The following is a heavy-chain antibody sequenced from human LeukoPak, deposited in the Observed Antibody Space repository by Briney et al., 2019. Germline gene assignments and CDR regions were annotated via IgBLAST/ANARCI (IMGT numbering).Heavy chain of an antibody. Sequence: SETLSLTCNVSGGSISSYYWSWIRQPPGKGLEWIGHIFYSGSTNYNPSLKSRVTISVDTSKKQFFLKLTSVTAADTAVYYCARVRGYDFWPSDYWGQGTLVTVSS. J-gene: IGHJ4*02. V-gene: IGHV4-59*01. CDR2: IFYSGST. CDR3: ARVRGYDFWPSDY. CDR1: GGSISSYY. D-gene: IGHD3-3*01.